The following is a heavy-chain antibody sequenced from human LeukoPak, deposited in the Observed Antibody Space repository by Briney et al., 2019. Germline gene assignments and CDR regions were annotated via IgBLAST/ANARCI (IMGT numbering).Heavy chain of an antibody. CDR3: AKDFLLRMAVAIDY. CDR2: ISGSGATT. V-gene: IGHV3-23*01. J-gene: IGHJ4*02. CDR1: GFAFSSYA. Sequence: GESLRLSCAASGFAFSSYAMRWVRQAPGKGLDWVSTISGSGATTSYADSVKGRFTISRDNSKNTLYLQMNSLRAEDTAVYYCAKDFLLRMAVAIDYWGQGTLVTVSS. D-gene: IGHD6-19*01.